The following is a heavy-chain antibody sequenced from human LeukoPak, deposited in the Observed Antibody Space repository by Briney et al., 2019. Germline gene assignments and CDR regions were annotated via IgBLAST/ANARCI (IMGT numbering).Heavy chain of an antibody. D-gene: IGHD2-2*01. Sequence: ASVKVSCKAYGYTFTSYGISWVRQAPGQGLEWMGWISTSNGNTNYAQKVQDRVTMTTDTSTSTAYMEVRSLRSDDAAVYYCARDSVAVPVAHHYFYFMDVWGKGTTVTVSS. J-gene: IGHJ6*03. V-gene: IGHV1-18*01. CDR2: ISTSNGNT. CDR1: GYTFTSYG. CDR3: ARDSVAVPVAHHYFYFMDV.